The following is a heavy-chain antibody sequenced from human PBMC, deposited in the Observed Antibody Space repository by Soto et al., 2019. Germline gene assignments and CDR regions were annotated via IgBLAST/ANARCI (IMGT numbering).Heavy chain of an antibody. D-gene: IGHD3-10*01. CDR3: ARDRWKYEFYYGSGSYYYYGMDV. V-gene: IGHV1-18*01. CDR2: ISPDNGNT. Sequence: ASVKVSCKASGYTFTIYGINWVRQAPGQGLEWMGWISPDNGNTNYAQKLQGRVTMTTDTSTSTAYMELNSLRAEDTAVYYCARDRWKYEFYYGSGSYYYYGMDVWGQGTTVTVSS. CDR1: GYTFTIYG. J-gene: IGHJ6*02.